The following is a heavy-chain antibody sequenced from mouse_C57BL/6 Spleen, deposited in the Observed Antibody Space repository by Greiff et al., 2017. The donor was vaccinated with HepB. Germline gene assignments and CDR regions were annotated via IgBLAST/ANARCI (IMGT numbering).Heavy chain of an antibody. Sequence: QVQLKESGPGLVAPSQSLSITCTVSGFSLTSYGVHWVRQPPGKGLEWLVVIWSDGSTTYNSALKSRLSISKDNSKSQVFLKMNSLQTDDTAMYYCARHGVGRSDYYAMDYWGQGTSVTVSS. CDR3: ARHGVGRSDYYAMDY. V-gene: IGHV2-6-1*01. CDR2: IWSDGST. J-gene: IGHJ4*01. D-gene: IGHD4-1*01. CDR1: GFSLTSYG.